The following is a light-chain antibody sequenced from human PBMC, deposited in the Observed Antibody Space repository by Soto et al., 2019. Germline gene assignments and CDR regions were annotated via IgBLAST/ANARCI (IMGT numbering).Light chain of an antibody. Sequence: EILLTQSPDSLSLSPGDRATLSCRASQSFSSTFFAWYQQKPGQAPRLLIYGASSRATGIPDRFSGSGSGTDFTLTISRLEAEVFAVYYCQQYASSVTFGQGTKVEIK. CDR2: GAS. V-gene: IGKV3-20*01. CDR3: QQYASSVT. J-gene: IGKJ1*01. CDR1: QSFSSTF.